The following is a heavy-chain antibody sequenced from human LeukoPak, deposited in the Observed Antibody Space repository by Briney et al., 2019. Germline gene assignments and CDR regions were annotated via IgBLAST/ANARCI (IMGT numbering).Heavy chain of an antibody. CDR3: TTVARGYYYDSSGYFLL. CDR2: IKSKTDGGTT. D-gene: IGHD3-22*01. J-gene: IGHJ4*02. CDR1: GFTFSNAW. V-gene: IGHV3-15*01. Sequence: GSLRLSCAASGFTFSNAWMSWVRQAPGKGLEWVGRIKSKTDGGTTDYAAPVKGRFTISRDDSKNTLYLQMNSLKTEDTAVYYCTTVARGYYYDSSGYFLLWGQGTLVTVSS.